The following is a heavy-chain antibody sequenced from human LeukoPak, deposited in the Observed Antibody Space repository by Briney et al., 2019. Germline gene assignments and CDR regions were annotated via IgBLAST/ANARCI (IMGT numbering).Heavy chain of an antibody. Sequence: KPSETLSLTCAVYGGSFSRYYWSWIRQPPGKGLEWIGEINHTGYTSYNPSLKSRVTISLDTSKNQFSLKLTSVTAADTAVFYCARHSTAIWYFDLWGRGTPATVSS. D-gene: IGHD2-21*02. CDR1: GGSFSRYY. CDR2: INHTGYT. CDR3: ARHSTAIWYFDL. V-gene: IGHV4-34*01. J-gene: IGHJ2*01.